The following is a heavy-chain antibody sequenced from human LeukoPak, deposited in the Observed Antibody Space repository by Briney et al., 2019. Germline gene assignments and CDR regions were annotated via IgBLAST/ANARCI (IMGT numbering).Heavy chain of an antibody. CDR2: INPNSGGT. D-gene: IGHD3-10*01. J-gene: IGHJ4*02. V-gene: IGHV1-2*02. CDR3: ARDLTYYGSGWGVSFDY. CDR1: GYTXTDYY. Sequence: ASVKVSCKASGYTXTDYYIHWLRQAPGQGLEWMGWINPNSGGTNFAQKFQGRVTLTRDTSISTAYMELSRLRSDDTAVYYCARDLTYYGSGWGVSFDYWGQGTLVTVSS.